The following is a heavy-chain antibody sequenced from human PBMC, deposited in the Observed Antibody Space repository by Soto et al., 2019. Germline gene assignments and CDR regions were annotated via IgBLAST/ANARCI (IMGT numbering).Heavy chain of an antibody. CDR3: ARIRRYCSGGSCYHNFDY. J-gene: IGHJ4*02. D-gene: IGHD2-15*01. CDR1: GFSLSTSGMC. V-gene: IGHV2-70*11. Sequence: SGPTLVNPTQTLTLTCTFSGFSLSTSGMCVSWIRQPPGKALEWLARIDWDDDKYYSTSLKTRLTISKDTSKNQVVLTMTNMDPVDTATYYCARIRRYCSGGSCYHNFDYWGQGTLVTVSS. CDR2: IDWDDDK.